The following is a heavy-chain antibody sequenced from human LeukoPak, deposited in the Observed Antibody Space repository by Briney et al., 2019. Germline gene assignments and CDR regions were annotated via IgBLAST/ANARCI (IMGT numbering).Heavy chain of an antibody. V-gene: IGHV3-23*01. CDR2: FSSKGDTT. D-gene: IGHD3-22*01. CDR1: GFTFSHYG. CDR3: ARDPYYYDSSGYYPFDY. J-gene: IGHJ4*02. Sequence: GGSLRLSCAASGFTFSHYGMSWVRQAPGKGLEWVAGFSSKGDTTYYAESVRGRFTISRDTSKNTLFLQMNSLRAEDTAVYYCARDPYYYDSSGYYPFDYWGQGTLVTVSS.